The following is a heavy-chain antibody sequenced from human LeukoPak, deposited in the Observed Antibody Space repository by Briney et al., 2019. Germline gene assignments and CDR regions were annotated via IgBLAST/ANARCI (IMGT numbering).Heavy chain of an antibody. Sequence: PGGSLRLSCAASGFTFSSYAMHWVRQAPGKGLEWVAVISYDGSNKYYADSVKGRFTISRDNSKNTLYLQMNSLRAEDTAVYYCARPPASGYFDWLLSSYSDYYYYGMDVWGQGTTVTVSS. D-gene: IGHD3-9*01. V-gene: IGHV3-30-3*01. CDR1: GFTFSSYA. CDR2: ISYDGSNK. J-gene: IGHJ6*02. CDR3: ARPPASGYFDWLLSSYSDYYYYGMDV.